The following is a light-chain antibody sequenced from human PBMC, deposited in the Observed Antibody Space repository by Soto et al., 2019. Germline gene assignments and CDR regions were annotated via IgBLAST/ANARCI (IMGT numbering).Light chain of an antibody. CDR3: QQRSNWPTWT. CDR2: DAS. V-gene: IGKV3-11*01. J-gene: IGKJ1*01. Sequence: EIVLTPSPATLSLSPGERATLSCRASQSVSSYLAWYQQTPGQAPRLLIYDASNRATGIPARFSGSGSGTDFTLTISGLEPEDFAVYYCQQRSNWPTWTFGQGTKVDIK. CDR1: QSVSSY.